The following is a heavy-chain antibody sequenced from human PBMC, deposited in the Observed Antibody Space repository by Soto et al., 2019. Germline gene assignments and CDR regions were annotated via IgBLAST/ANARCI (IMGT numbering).Heavy chain of an antibody. V-gene: IGHV3-23*01. CDR3: AFPWVGCPFDY. Sequence: GGSLRLSCAASGFTFSSYAMSWVRQAPGKGLEWVAAISGSVGSTYYADSVKGGFTISRDNSKNTLYLQMNSLRAEDTAVYYCAFPWVGCPFDYWGQGTLVTVSS. CDR2: ISGSVGST. D-gene: IGHD3-10*01. CDR1: GFTFSSYA. J-gene: IGHJ4*02.